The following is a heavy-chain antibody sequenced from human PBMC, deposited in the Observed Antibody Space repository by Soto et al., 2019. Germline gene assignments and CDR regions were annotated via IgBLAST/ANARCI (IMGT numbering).Heavy chain of an antibody. CDR3: TRRPGYCSSTSCPYFDY. V-gene: IGHV3-49*03. J-gene: IGHJ4*02. CDR2: IRSKAYGGTT. CDR1: GFTFGDYA. D-gene: IGHD2-2*01. Sequence: GGSLRLSCTASGFTFGDYAMSWFRQAPGKGLEWVGFIRSKAYGGTTEYAASVKGRFTISRDDSKSIAYLQMNSLKTEDTAVYYCTRRPGYCSSTSCPYFDYWGQGTLVTVSS.